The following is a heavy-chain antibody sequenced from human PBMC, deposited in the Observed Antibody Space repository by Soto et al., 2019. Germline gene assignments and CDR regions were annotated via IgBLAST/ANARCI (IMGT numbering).Heavy chain of an antibody. Sequence: GGSLRLSCAASGCTFSSHGMSWVRQAPGKGLEWVSAISGSGGSTYYADSVKGRFTISRDNSKNTLYLQMNSLRAEDTAVYYCAKDLMITFGGVMGYWGQGTLVTVSS. CDR3: AKDLMITFGGVMGY. CDR2: ISGSGGST. D-gene: IGHD3-16*01. CDR1: GCTFSSHG. J-gene: IGHJ4*02. V-gene: IGHV3-23*01.